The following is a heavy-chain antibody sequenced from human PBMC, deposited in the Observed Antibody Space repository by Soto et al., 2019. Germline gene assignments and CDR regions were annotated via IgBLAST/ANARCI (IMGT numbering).Heavy chain of an antibody. D-gene: IGHD3-22*01. Sequence: QITLKESGPTLVKPTQTLTLTCTFSGFSLSTNGVGVGWIRQPPGKALEWLALIYWNGDKRYSPSLKNRLIITKDTSKNQVVLTMTDMDPVDTATYYCVHRRITMTFGYWGQGSLVTVSS. J-gene: IGHJ4*02. CDR1: GFSLSTNGVG. V-gene: IGHV2-5*01. CDR3: VHRRITMTFGY. CDR2: IYWNGDK.